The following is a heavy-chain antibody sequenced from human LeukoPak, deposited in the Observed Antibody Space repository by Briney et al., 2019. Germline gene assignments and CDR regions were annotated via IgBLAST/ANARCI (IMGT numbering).Heavy chain of an antibody. CDR2: ITGSSGST. V-gene: IGHV3-23*01. Sequence: GGSLRLSCAASGFSFTNYAMSWVRQAPGKGLEWVSGITGSSGSTYNADSVKGRFTISRDKSKNMLYLQMNSLRAEDTAVYYCAKGGDFWSGIYNWFDPWGQGTLVTVSS. CDR1: GFSFTNYA. D-gene: IGHD3-3*01. J-gene: IGHJ5*02. CDR3: AKGGDFWSGIYNWFDP.